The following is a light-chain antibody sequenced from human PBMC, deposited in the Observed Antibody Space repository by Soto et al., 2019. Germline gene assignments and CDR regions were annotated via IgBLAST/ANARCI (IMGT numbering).Light chain of an antibody. CDR2: EVN. V-gene: IGLV2-23*02. CDR3: CSYAGSSTPFV. J-gene: IGLJ1*01. CDR1: SGDIGSYNL. Sequence: LTQPASVSGSPGQSTTISCTGTSGDIGSYNLVSWYQHHPGKAPQLMIYEVNKRPSGVSDRFSGSKSGNTASLTISGLQSEDETDYYCCSYAGSSTPFVFGTGTKVTVL.